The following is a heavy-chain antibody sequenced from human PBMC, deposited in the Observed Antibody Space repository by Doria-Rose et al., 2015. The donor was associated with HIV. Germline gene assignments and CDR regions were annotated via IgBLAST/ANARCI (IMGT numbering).Heavy chain of an antibody. CDR1: GFTFSSHR. J-gene: IGHJ4*02. CDR2: MSSTSSYR. CDR3: ATGVTLDY. V-gene: IGHV3-21*01. Sequence: VQLVESGGGLVRPGGSLRLSCSTSGFTFSSHRINWVRQAPGKGLEWFSSMSSTSSYRIDADSVRGRFTSSRDNARISRYLQMDSLRAEDTAIYYCATGVTLDYWGQGTLVTVSS. D-gene: IGHD3-10*01.